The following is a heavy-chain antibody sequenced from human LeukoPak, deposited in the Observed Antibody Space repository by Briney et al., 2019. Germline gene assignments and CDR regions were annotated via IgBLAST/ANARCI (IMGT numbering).Heavy chain of an antibody. V-gene: IGHV4-4*07. Sequence: SETLSLTCSVSGGSISSSYWSWIRQPAGKGLEWIGRIYSSGSTNYNPSLKSRVTMSVDTSKNQFSLKLSSVTAADTAVYSCARGLMIRGVADYWGQGTLVIVSS. CDR3: ARGLMIRGVADY. J-gene: IGHJ4*02. D-gene: IGHD3-10*01. CDR1: GGSISSSY. CDR2: IYSSGST.